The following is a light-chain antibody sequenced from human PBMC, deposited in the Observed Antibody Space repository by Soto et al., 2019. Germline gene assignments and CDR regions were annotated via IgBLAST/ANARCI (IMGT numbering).Light chain of an antibody. V-gene: IGLV2-8*01. Sequence: QSALTQPPSVSGSPGQSVTISCTGTSRDVGGYNYVTWYQQHPGKAPKLMIFEVSRRPSGVPDRFSGPKSGNTASLTLSGPQAEDEADYYCSSYTGRNTSGFGEGAKVTVL. J-gene: IGLJ3*02. CDR1: SRDVGGYNY. CDR2: EVS. CDR3: SSYTGRNTSG.